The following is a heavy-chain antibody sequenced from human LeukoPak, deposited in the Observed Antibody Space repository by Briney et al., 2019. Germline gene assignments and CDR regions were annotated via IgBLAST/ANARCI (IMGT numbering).Heavy chain of an antibody. D-gene: IGHD1-26*01. CDR1: GFTFSSYE. CDR3: AKGESYYVWN. Sequence: QPGGSLRLSCAASGFTFSSYEMSWVRQAPGKGLEWVSYIGSSGSTIYYADSVKGRFTISRDNSKNTLYLQMNSLRAEDTAVYYCAKGESYYVWNWGQGTLVTVSS. J-gene: IGHJ4*02. CDR2: IGSSGSTI. V-gene: IGHV3-48*03.